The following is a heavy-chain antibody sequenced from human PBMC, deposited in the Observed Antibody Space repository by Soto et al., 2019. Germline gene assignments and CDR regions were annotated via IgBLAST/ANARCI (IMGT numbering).Heavy chain of an antibody. Sequence: QVQLVESGGGVVQPGRSLRLSCAASGFTFSSYAMHWVRQAPGKGLEWVAVISYDGSNKYYADSVKGRFTISRDNSKNTLYLQRNSLRAEDTAVYYCARELGYCSGGSCLDYWGQGTLVTVSS. CDR1: GFTFSSYA. CDR2: ISYDGSNK. V-gene: IGHV3-30-3*01. CDR3: ARELGYCSGGSCLDY. D-gene: IGHD2-15*01. J-gene: IGHJ4*02.